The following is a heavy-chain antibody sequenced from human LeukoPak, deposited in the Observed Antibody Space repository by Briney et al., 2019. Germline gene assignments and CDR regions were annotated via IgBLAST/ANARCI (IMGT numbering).Heavy chain of an antibody. CDR2: IYYSGST. CDR1: GSSISSGGYY. CDR3: ARGVLHWFDP. Sequence: SETLSLTCTVSGSSISSGGYYWSWIRQHPGKGLEWIGYIYYSGSTYYNPSLESRVTISVDTSKNQFSLKLSSVTAADTAVYYCARGVLHWFDPWGQGTLVTVSS. V-gene: IGHV4-31*03. J-gene: IGHJ5*02.